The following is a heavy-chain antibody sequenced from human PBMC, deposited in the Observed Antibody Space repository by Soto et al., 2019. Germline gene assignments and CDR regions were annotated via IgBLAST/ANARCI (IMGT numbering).Heavy chain of an antibody. CDR2: IIPIFGTA. V-gene: IGHV1-69*13. CDR1: GGPFSSYA. D-gene: IGHD6-13*01. J-gene: IGHJ5*02. Sequence: GASLKVSCKASGGPFSSYAISWVRQAPGQGLEWMGGIIPIFGTANYAQKFQGRVTITADESTSTAYMELSSLRSEDTAVYYCAREKPPKLSIAAAGPQNWFDPWGQGTLVTVSS. CDR3: AREKPPKLSIAAAGPQNWFDP.